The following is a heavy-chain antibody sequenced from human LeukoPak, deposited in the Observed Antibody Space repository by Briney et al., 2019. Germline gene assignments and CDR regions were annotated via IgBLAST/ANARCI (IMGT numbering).Heavy chain of an antibody. CDR1: GFTFSSYW. CDR3: ARVLRGSYYGFDY. CDR2: IKQDGSEK. D-gene: IGHD1-26*01. Sequence: GGSLRLSCAASGFTFSSYWMSWVRQAPGKGLEWVANIKQDGSEKYYVDSVKGRFTISRDNAKNSLYLQMNSLRAEDTAVYYCARVLRGSYYGFDYWGQGTLVTVSS. V-gene: IGHV3-7*01. J-gene: IGHJ4*02.